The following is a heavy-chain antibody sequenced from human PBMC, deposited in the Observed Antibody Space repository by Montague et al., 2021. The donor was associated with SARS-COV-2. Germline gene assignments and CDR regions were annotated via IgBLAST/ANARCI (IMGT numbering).Heavy chain of an antibody. CDR3: ARGRAVTTFYYYYYGVDV. V-gene: IGHV4-34*01. D-gene: IGHD4-17*01. CDR1: GGSFSGYY. Sequence: SETLSLTCAVYGGSFSGYYWSWIRQPPGKGLEWIGEINHSGSTNCNPSLKSRVTISVDTSKNQFSLKLSSVTAADTAVYYCARGRAVTTFYYYYYGVDVWGQGTTVTVSS. CDR2: INHSGST. J-gene: IGHJ6*02.